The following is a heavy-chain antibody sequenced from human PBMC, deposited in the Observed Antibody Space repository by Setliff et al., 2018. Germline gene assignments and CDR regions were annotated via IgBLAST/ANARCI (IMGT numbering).Heavy chain of an antibody. Sequence: SVKVSCKVSGYTLTELSMHWVRRAPGKGLEWMGGFDPEDGETIYAQKFQGRVTMTEDTSTDTAYMELSSLRSEDTAVYYCATSVSWIQLVLYPQGHPEPFDYWGQGTLVTVSS. CDR3: ATSVSWIQLVLYPQGHPEPFDY. CDR2: FDPEDGET. V-gene: IGHV1-24*01. D-gene: IGHD5-18*01. J-gene: IGHJ4*02. CDR1: GYTLTELS.